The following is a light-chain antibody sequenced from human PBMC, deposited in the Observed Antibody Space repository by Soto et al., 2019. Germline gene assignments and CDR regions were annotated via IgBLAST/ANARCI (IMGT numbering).Light chain of an antibody. Sequence: DIQRTQSPSTLSGSVGGRVTITCHASQTISSCLAWYQQKPGKAPKLLIYKASTLKSGVPSRFSGSGSGTEFTLTISSLQPDDFATYYCQHYNSYSEAFGQGTKVDIK. J-gene: IGKJ1*01. CDR1: QTISSC. V-gene: IGKV1-5*03. CDR2: KAS. CDR3: QHYNSYSEA.